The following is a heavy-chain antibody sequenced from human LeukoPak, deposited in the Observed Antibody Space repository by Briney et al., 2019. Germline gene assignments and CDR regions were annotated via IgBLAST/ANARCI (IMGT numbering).Heavy chain of an antibody. D-gene: IGHD1-1*01. J-gene: IGHJ6*02. CDR2: ISSSSSYI. CDR1: GFTFSSYS. CDR3: ARGMGQLERTDYGMDV. V-gene: IGHV3-21*01. Sequence: PGGSLRLSCAASGFTFSSYSMNWVRQAPGKGLEWVSSISSSSSYIYYADSVKGRFTISRDNAKNSLYLQMNSLRAEDTAVYYCARGMGQLERTDYGMDVWGQGTTVTVSS.